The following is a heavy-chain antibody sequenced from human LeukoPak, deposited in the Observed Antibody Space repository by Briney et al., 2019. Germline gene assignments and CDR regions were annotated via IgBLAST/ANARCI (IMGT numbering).Heavy chain of an antibody. J-gene: IGHJ5*02. CDR1: GYTLTDYY. V-gene: IGHV1-2*06. CDR2: INPNSGGT. Sequence: ASVKVSCKASGYTLTDYYMHWVRQAPGQGLEWMGRINPNSGGTNYAQKFQGRVTMTRDTSISTAYMELSRLRSDDTAVYYCARDGNSGYYSGPWGQGTLVTVSS. D-gene: IGHD3-22*01. CDR3: ARDGNSGYYSGP.